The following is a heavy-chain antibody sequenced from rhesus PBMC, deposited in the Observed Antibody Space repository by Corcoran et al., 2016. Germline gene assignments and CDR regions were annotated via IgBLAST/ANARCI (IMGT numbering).Heavy chain of an antibody. D-gene: IGHD6-25*01. Sequence: QVQLVQSGAEVKKPGASVKLSCKASGYTFTSYYINWVRPAPGQVLEWMGRINPSKGNTGYAKKFQGRVTMTRDTSTSTAYMELSRLRSEDTAVYYCTRGSGSWNFDYWGQGVLVTVSS. J-gene: IGHJ4*01. CDR1: GYTFTSYY. CDR3: TRGSGSWNFDY. CDR2: INPSKGNT. V-gene: IGHV1S9*01.